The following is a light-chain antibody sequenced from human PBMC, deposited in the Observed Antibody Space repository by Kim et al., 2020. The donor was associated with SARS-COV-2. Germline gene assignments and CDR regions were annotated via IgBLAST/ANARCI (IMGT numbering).Light chain of an antibody. V-gene: IGLV2-14*03. CDR3: SSYTSSSTYV. CDR2: DVR. CDR1: SSDVGGYNY. J-gene: IGLJ1*01. Sequence: GQSITISCTGTSSDVGGYNYVSLYQQHPGKAPKLMIYDVRNRPAGVSNRFSGSKSGNTASLTISGLQAEDEADYYCSSYTSSSTYVFGTGTKVTVL.